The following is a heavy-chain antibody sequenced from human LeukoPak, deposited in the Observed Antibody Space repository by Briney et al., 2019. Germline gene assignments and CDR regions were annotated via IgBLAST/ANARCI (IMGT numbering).Heavy chain of an antibody. CDR1: GGSISSGDYY. J-gene: IGHJ6*03. CDR3: ARGSSSDYDFWSGYSAGYYYYYYMDV. D-gene: IGHD3-3*01. V-gene: IGHV4-30-4*08. Sequence: SQTLSLTCTVSGGSISSGDYYWSWIRQPPGKGLEWIGYIYYSGSTYYNPSLKSRVTISVDTSKNQFSLKLRSVTAADTAVYYCARGSSSDYDFWSGYSAGYYYYYYMDVWGKGTTVTVSS. CDR2: IYYSGST.